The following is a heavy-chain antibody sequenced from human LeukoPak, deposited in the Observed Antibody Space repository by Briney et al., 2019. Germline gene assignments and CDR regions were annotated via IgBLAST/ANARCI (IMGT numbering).Heavy chain of an antibody. Sequence: GGSLRLSCAASGFTFSGSAMHWVRQASGKGLEWVGRIRSKANSYATAYAASVKGRFTISRDDSKNTAYLQMNSLKTEDTAVYYCTRHVHPYYYGPWGQGTLVTVSS. J-gene: IGHJ4*02. CDR3: TRHVHPYYYGP. CDR2: IRSKANSYAT. V-gene: IGHV3-73*01. D-gene: IGHD3-10*01. CDR1: GFTFSGSA.